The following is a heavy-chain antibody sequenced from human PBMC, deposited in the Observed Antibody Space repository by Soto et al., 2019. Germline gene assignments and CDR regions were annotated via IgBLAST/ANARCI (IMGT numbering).Heavy chain of an antibody. CDR1: GFTFSSSA. CDR3: AKGSRGAYYYCMDV. J-gene: IGHJ6*03. CDR2: ISNSGGTT. Sequence: EVQMLESGGGLVQPGGSLRLSCAASGFTFSSSAMNWVRQAPGKGLEWVSSISNSGGTTSYVDSVKGRFTISRDNSKNTLYLQMNSLRAEATAVYYCAKGSRGAYYYCMDVWGKGTTVTVSS. V-gene: IGHV3-23*01.